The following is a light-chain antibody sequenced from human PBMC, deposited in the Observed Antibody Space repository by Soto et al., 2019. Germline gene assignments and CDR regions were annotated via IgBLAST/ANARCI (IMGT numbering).Light chain of an antibody. CDR1: SSNIGGNS. Sequence: QSVLTQPPSVSAAPGQKVTISCSGSSSNIGGNSVSWYQQLPGTAPKLLIYDDNKRPSGIPELFSGSKSGTSATLCITGLQTGDEADYYCGSLDSSLSAYVFGTGTKVTVL. CDR2: DDN. V-gene: IGLV1-51*01. J-gene: IGLJ1*01. CDR3: GSLDSSLSAYV.